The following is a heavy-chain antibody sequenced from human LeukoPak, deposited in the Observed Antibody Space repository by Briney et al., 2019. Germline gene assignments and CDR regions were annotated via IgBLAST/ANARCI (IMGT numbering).Heavy chain of an antibody. V-gene: IGHV4-59*01. CDR1: GGSISSYY. D-gene: IGHD2/OR15-2a*01. J-gene: IGHJ6*02. CDR2: IYYTRST. CDR3: AREMNTMDV. Sequence: AETLSLTCTVSGGSISSYYWSWIRQPPGKGLEWIGYIYYTRSTHYNPSLKSRVTISVDTSKNQFSLKLSSVTAADTAVYYCAREMNTMDVWGQGTTVSVS.